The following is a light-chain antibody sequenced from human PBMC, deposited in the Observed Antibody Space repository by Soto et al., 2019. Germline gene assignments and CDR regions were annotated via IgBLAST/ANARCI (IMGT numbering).Light chain of an antibody. J-gene: IGKJ1*01. Sequence: DIVMTQFPLSLPVTPGEPASISCTSSQSLLNSNGNNYLDWYMQKPGQSPQLLIHLGSKRASGVXDXYSASGSGTSFTLKISRVEAEDVGVYYCMQALRNPWTFGQGTKVEIK. CDR3: MQALRNPWT. CDR2: LGS. CDR1: QSLLNSNGNNY. V-gene: IGKV2-28*01.